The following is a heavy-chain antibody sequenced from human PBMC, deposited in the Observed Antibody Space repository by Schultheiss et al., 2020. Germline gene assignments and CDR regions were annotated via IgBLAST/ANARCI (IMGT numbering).Heavy chain of an antibody. CDR3: ARCLNSITMIVVVKGWFDP. J-gene: IGHJ5*02. D-gene: IGHD3-22*01. V-gene: IGHV4-31*03. CDR1: GGSISSGGYY. Sequence: SQTLSLTCTVSGGSISSGGYYWSWIRQHPGKGLEWIGYIYYSGSTNYNPSLKSRVTISVDTSKNQFSLKLSSVTAAGTAVYYCARCLNSITMIVVVKGWFDPWGQGGLGTVSS. CDR2: IYYSGST.